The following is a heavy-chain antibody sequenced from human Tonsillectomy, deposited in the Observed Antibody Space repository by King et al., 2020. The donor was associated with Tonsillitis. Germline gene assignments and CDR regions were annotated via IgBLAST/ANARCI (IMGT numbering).Heavy chain of an antibody. CDR1: GFTFSDYY. D-gene: IGHD3-16*02. Sequence: VQLVESGGGLVKPGGSLRLSCAASGFTFSDYYMSWIRQAPGKGLEWVSYISSSGSTIYYADSVEGRFTISRDNAKNSLYLQMNSLRAEDTAVYYCARDFTGPPADDYVWGSYRFSAYGDENGMDVWGQGTTVTVSS. CDR3: ARDFTGPPADDYVWGSYRFSAYGDENGMDV. CDR2: ISSSGSTI. V-gene: IGHV3-11*01. J-gene: IGHJ6*02.